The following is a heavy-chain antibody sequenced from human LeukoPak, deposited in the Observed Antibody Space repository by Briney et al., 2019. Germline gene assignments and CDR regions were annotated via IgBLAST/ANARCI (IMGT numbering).Heavy chain of an antibody. Sequence: SGGSLRLSCAASGFTFNTYAMSWVRQAPGKGLEWVSYISSSSSTIYYADSVKGRFTISRDNAKNSLYLQMNSLRAEDTAVYYCARDLEDYWGQGTLVTVSS. D-gene: IGHD1-1*01. CDR1: GFTFNTYA. J-gene: IGHJ4*02. CDR3: ARDLEDY. V-gene: IGHV3-48*04. CDR2: ISSSSSTI.